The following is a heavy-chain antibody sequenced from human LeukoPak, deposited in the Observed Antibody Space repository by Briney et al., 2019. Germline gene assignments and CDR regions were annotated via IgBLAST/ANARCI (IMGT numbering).Heavy chain of an antibody. D-gene: IGHD6-19*01. J-gene: IGHJ3*02. V-gene: IGHV4-59*01. CDR2: IYYSGST. CDR3: ARAPGYSSGWSAFDI. Sequence: PSETLSLTCTVPGGSISSYYWSWIRQPPGKGLEWIGYIYYSGSTNCNPSLKSRVTISVDTSKNQFSLKLSSVTAADTAVYYCARAPGYSSGWSAFDIWGQGTMVTVSS. CDR1: GGSISSYY.